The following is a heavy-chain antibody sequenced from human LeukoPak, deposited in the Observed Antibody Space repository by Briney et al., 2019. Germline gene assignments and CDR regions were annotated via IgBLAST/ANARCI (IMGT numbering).Heavy chain of an antibody. CDR3: AAADYYDSSGYYPYAFHI. Sequence: ASVKVSCKASGFTFTRSAMQWVRQARGQRLEWIGWIVVGSGNTNYAQKFQERVTITRDMSTSTAYMELSSLRSEGTAVYFCAAADYYDSSGYYPYAFHIWGQGTMVTVSS. CDR1: GFTFTRSA. D-gene: IGHD3-22*01. J-gene: IGHJ3*02. CDR2: IVVGSGNT. V-gene: IGHV1-58*02.